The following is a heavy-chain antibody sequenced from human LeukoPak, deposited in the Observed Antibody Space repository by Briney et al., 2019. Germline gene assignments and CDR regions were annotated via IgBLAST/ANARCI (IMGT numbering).Heavy chain of an antibody. V-gene: IGHV1-2*06. J-gene: IGHJ4*02. CDR2: INPKSGGT. CDR3: ARNYGSVRTGIDY. CDR1: GYTFNAYY. D-gene: IGHD3-10*01. Sequence: ASVKVSCKASGYTFNAYYMHWVRQAPGQGLEWIGRINPKSGGTNSAQKFQGRVTMTRDTSISAAYMELSRLTSDDTAMYYCARNYGSVRTGIDYWGQGTLVTVSS.